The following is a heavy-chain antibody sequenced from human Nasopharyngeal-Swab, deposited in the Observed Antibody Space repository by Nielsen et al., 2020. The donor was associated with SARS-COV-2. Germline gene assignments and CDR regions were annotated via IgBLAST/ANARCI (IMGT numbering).Heavy chain of an antibody. CDR1: GFTLRNYD. V-gene: IGHV3-23*01. D-gene: IGHD3-10*01. CDR2: ISGSGGGI. CDR3: AKDKEALRGVGSYDY. Sequence: GGSLRLSCVGSGFTLRNYDMGWVRQTPGKGLEWVSHISGSGGGIYYTDSVKGRFTISRDNSKNTLHLHMSSLRAEDTAVYYCAKDKEALRGVGSYDYWGQGTLVTVSS. J-gene: IGHJ4*02.